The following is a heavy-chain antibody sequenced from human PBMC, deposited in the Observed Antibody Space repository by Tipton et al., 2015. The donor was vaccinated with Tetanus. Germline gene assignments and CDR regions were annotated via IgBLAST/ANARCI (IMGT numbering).Heavy chain of an antibody. Sequence: SLRLSCAASGFTFSSYVMSWVRQAPGKGLEWVSAISGSGGSTYYADSMKGRFTISRDNSKNTLYLQMNSLRAEDTAVYYCAKGLGYPTNHDAFDIWGQGTMVTVSS. CDR1: GFTFSSYV. D-gene: IGHD5-18*01. CDR3: AKGLGYPTNHDAFDI. CDR2: ISGSGGST. V-gene: IGHV3-23*01. J-gene: IGHJ3*02.